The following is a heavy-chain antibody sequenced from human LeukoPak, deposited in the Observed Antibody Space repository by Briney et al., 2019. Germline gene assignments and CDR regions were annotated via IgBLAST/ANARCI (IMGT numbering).Heavy chain of an antibody. CDR1: GGSISSSTYY. CDR3: ARGGYIYGF. D-gene: IGHD3-10*01. Sequence: PSETLSLTCTVSGGSISSSTYYWGWIRQPPGKGLEWIGSIYYSGSTYYNPSLKSRVTISVDKSKNQVSLKLSSVTAADTAVYYCARGGYIYGFWGQGTLITVSS. CDR2: IYYSGST. J-gene: IGHJ4*02. V-gene: IGHV4-39*07.